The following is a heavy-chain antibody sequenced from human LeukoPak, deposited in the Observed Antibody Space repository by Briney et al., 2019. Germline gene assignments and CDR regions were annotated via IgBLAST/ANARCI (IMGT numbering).Heavy chain of an antibody. V-gene: IGHV3-21*01. Sequence: PGGSLRLSCAASGFNSSTYTINWVRQAPGKGLEWVSSISGSGRYIKYVDSLKGRFTISRDNAKNSVYLQMNSLRVEDTAVYYCARDQRRGFDPWGQGTPVTVSS. CDR3: ARDQRRGFDP. CDR2: ISGSGRYI. J-gene: IGHJ5*02. CDR1: GFNSSTYT.